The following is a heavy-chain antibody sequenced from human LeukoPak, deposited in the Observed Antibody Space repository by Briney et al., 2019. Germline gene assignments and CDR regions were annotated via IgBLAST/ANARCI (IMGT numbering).Heavy chain of an antibody. V-gene: IGHV3-48*01. Sequence: GGSLRLSCAASAFTFSDYSMNWVRQAPGKGLEWISYISGRSSTIYYADSVRGRFTISRDNAKNSMYLQMNSLRAEDTAVYYCARDRLTSGSYFFDFWGQGTLVTVSS. CDR1: AFTFSDYS. D-gene: IGHD1-26*01. J-gene: IGHJ4*02. CDR2: ISGRSSTI. CDR3: ARDRLTSGSYFFDF.